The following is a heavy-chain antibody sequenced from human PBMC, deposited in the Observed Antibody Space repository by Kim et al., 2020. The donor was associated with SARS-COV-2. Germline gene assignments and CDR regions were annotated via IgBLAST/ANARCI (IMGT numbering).Heavy chain of an antibody. Sequence: ASVKVSCKASGYTFTNYAMNWVRQAPGQGLEWMGWINTNTGNPTYAQGFTGRFVFSLDTSVSTAYLQISSLKAEDTAVYYCARRERASTGAAPWGHYWGQGTLVTVSS. CDR2: INTNTGNP. J-gene: IGHJ4*02. CDR3: ARRERASTGAAPWGHY. D-gene: IGHD6-6*01. V-gene: IGHV7-4-1*02. CDR1: GYTFTNYA.